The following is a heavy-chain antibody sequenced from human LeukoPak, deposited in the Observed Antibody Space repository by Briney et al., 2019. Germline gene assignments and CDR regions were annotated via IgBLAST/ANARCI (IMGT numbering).Heavy chain of an antibody. Sequence: SVKVSCKASGYIFTAYGISWVRQAPGHGLEWMGGIIPIFGTANYAQKFQGRVTITADESTSTAYMELSSLRSEDTAVYYCARDHDGDYYFDYWGQGTLVTVSS. V-gene: IGHV1-69*13. J-gene: IGHJ4*02. CDR1: GYIFTAYG. D-gene: IGHD4-17*01. CDR2: IIPIFGTA. CDR3: ARDHDGDYYFDY.